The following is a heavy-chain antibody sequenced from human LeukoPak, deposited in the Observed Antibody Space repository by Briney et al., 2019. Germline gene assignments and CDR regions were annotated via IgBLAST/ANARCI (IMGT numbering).Heavy chain of an antibody. CDR3: ARGCEGADAFDI. CDR1: GGSISSYY. CDR2: IYYSGST. Sequence: SETLSLTCTVSGGSISSYYWSWIRQPPGKGLEWIGYIYYSGSTNYNPSLKSRVTISVDTSKNQFSLKLSSVTAADTAVYYCARGCEGADAFDIWGQGTMVTVSS. V-gene: IGHV4-59*01. J-gene: IGHJ3*02. D-gene: IGHD1-26*01.